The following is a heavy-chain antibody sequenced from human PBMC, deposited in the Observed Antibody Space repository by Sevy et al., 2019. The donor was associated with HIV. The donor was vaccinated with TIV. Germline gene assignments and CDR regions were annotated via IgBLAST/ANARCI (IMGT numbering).Heavy chain of an antibody. D-gene: IGHD3-22*01. CDR1: GFTVSDNH. J-gene: IGHJ6*02. Sequence: SLKISCAASGFTVSDNHMNWVRQAAGKGLQSVSVIYSSHRTDYPDSVKGRFTVSRDSSKNTLYLQMNVLRAEDTAVYYCARNRVTYYYYSSGYYTSGYGMDVWGQGTTVTVSS. CDR2: IYSSHRT. V-gene: IGHV3-53*01. CDR3: ARNRVTYYYYSSGYYTSGYGMDV.